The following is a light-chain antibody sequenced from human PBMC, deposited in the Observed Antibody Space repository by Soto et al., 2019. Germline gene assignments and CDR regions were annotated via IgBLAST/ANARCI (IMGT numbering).Light chain of an antibody. CDR3: QPYNNWPPFAWT. V-gene: IGKV3-15*01. CDR1: QSLGTN. J-gene: IGKJ1*01. Sequence: EILITQSPATLSVSPGEGATLSCRASQSLGTNLAWYRQKPGQDPRTLIYGASTRATGVPARFSGSGSGTEFTLTISRLQSDDFAVYYCQPYNNWPPFAWTFGQGTKVDIK. CDR2: GAS.